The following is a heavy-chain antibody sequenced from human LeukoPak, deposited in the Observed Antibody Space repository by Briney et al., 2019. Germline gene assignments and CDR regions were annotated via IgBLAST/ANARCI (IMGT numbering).Heavy chain of an antibody. CDR3: ARGGDGYNPDFDY. V-gene: IGHV3-7*03. CDR2: IKQDGSEK. CDR1: GFTFSSYW. Sequence: GGSLRLSCVASGFTFSSYWMNWVRQAPGKGLEWVANIKQDGSEKYYVDSVKGRFTISRDNAKNSLYLQMNSLRAEDTAVYYCARGGDGYNPDFDYWGQGTLVTVSS. D-gene: IGHD5-24*01. J-gene: IGHJ4*02.